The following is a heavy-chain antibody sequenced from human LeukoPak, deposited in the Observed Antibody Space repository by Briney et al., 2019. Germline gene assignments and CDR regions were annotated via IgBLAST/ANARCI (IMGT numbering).Heavy chain of an antibody. V-gene: IGHV1-18*01. CDR2: ISAYNGNT. D-gene: IGHD2-8*01. J-gene: IGHJ6*02. CDR3: ARDRYCTNGVCPVYYYYGMDV. Sequence: ASVKVSCKASGYTFTSYGISWVRQAPGQGLEWMGWISAYNGNTNYAQELQGRVTMTTDTSTSTAYMELRSLRSDDTAVYYCARDRYCTNGVCPVYYYYGMDVWGQGTTVTVSS. CDR1: GYTFTSYG.